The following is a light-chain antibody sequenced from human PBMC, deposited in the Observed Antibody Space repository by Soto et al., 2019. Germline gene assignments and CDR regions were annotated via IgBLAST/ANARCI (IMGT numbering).Light chain of an antibody. J-gene: IGKJ1*01. V-gene: IGKV3-15*01. CDR1: QSVSIN. CDR2: RAS. Sequence: EIVMTQSPATLSVSPGERATLSCRASQSVSINLAWYQQKPGQAPRLLVYRASTRATGIPARFSGSGAGTDLTLNISSLQSEDFAVYYCQHYNNWPPWTFGQGTKVEIK. CDR3: QHYNNWPPWT.